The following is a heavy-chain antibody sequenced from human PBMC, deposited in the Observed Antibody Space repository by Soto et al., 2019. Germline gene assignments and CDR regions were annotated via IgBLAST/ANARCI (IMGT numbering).Heavy chain of an antibody. D-gene: IGHD2-2*01. CDR1: GYTFTSYC. CDR2: ISAYNGNT. CDR3: ARVWEVVVVPAAKVNWFDP. Sequence: GASVKVSCKASGYTFTSYCVSWVRQAPGQGLEWMGWISAYNGNTNYAQKQQGRITMTTDTSTSTAYMELRSLRSDDTAVYYCARVWEVVVVPAAKVNWFDPWGQGTLVTVSS. V-gene: IGHV1-18*01. J-gene: IGHJ5*02.